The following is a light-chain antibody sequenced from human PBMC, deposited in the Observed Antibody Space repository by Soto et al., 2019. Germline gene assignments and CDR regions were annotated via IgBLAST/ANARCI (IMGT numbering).Light chain of an antibody. CDR1: SGSIASNY. J-gene: IGLJ2*01. CDR2: EDK. CDR3: QSYDSSYVV. V-gene: IGLV6-57*04. Sequence: NFMLTQPHAVSESPGKTVTISCTRSSGSIASNYVQWYQQRPGSAPTTVIYEDKQRPSGVPDRFSGSIDSSSNSASLTITGLKTEEEADYYCQSYDSSYVVVGGGTKLTVL.